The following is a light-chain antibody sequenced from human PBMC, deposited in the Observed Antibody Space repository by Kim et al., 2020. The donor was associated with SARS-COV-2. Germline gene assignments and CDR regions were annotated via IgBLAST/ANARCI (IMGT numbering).Light chain of an antibody. CDR3: AAWDDSLNGWV. Sequence: ALTQPPSASGTPGQRVTISCSGSSTNIGSNTVNWYQQLPGTAPKLLIYSKNQRPSGVPDRFSGSKSGTSASLAISGLQSEDEADYYCAAWDDSLNGWVFGGGTKLTVL. CDR1: STNIGSNT. CDR2: SKN. V-gene: IGLV1-44*01. J-gene: IGLJ3*02.